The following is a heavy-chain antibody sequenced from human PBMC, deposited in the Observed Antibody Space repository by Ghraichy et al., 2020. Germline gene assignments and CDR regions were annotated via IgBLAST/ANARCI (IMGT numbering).Heavy chain of an antibody. J-gene: IGHJ3*02. Sequence: SETLSLTCSVSDISISDPYWSWIRQPPGRGLEWIGDIYGSGSTNYNPSLKSRVTMSIDTSKNQFSLKLNSMTAADPAVYYCAKMGFAAIGWDQKDAFDIWGQGTMVTVSS. D-gene: IGHD2-8*01. CDR1: DISISDPY. CDR3: AKMGFAAIGWDQKDAFDI. V-gene: IGHV4-59*11. CDR2: IYGSGST.